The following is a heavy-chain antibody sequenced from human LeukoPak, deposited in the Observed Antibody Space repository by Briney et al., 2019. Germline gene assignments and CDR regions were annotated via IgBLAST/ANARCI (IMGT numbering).Heavy chain of an antibody. Sequence: GGSLRLSCAASGFTFSGYGVNWVRQAPGKGLEWVSSISSSSTYVYYADSVKGRFTVSRDNAKNSLYLQMNSLRAEDTAVYYCVGEGMDVWGQGTTVTVSS. J-gene: IGHJ6*02. V-gene: IGHV3-21*01. D-gene: IGHD3-10*01. CDR2: ISSSSTYV. CDR1: GFTFSGYG. CDR3: VGEGMDV.